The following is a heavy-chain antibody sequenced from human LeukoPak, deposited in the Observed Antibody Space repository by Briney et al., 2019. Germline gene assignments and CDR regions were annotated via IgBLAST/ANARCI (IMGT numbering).Heavy chain of an antibody. Sequence: PSETLSLTCTVSGGSIGSYYWSWIRQPPGKGLEWIGYVHYSGSTNYNPSLESRVTISVDTSKNQFSLKLSSVTAADTAVYYCALTKNYYDSSGYYMDYWGQGTLVTVSS. CDR3: ALTKNYYDSSGYYMDY. D-gene: IGHD3-22*01. J-gene: IGHJ4*02. CDR2: VHYSGST. CDR1: GGSIGSYY. V-gene: IGHV4-59*08.